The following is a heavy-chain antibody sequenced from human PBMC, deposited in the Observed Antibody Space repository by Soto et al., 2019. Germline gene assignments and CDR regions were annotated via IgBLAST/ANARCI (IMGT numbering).Heavy chain of an antibody. J-gene: IGHJ4*02. CDR1: GGSISSYY. CDR2: IYYSGST. V-gene: IGHV4-59*01. CDR3: ARDWGYYSDF. Sequence: QVQLQESGPGLVKPSETLSVTCTVSGGSISSYYWSWIRQPPGKGLEWIGYIYYSGSTNYNPSLKSRVTISVDTSKNQFSLKLSSVTAADTVVYYRARDWGYYSDFWGQGALVTVSS. D-gene: IGHD7-27*01.